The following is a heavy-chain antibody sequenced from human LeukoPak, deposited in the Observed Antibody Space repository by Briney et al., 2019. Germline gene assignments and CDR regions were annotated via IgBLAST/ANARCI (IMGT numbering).Heavy chain of an antibody. D-gene: IGHD6-13*01. CDR3: ARAGADYPDY. V-gene: IGHV4-34*01. CDR1: GGSFSGYY. Sequence: PSETLSLTCAVYGGSFSGYYWSWLRQPSGKGLEWIGEINHSGSTNYNPSLKSRVTISVDTSKNQFSLKLSSVTAADTAVYYCARAGADYPDYWGQGTLVTVSS. CDR2: INHSGST. J-gene: IGHJ4*02.